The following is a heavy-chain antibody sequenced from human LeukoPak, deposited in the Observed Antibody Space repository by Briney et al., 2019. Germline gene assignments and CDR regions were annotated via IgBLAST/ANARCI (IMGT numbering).Heavy chain of an antibody. J-gene: IGHJ4*02. CDR3: ARGRTGDY. V-gene: IGHV4-34*01. Sequence: PGGSLRLSCAASGFTFSSYAMSWVRQAPGKGLEWIGEINHSGSTNYNPSLKSRVTISVDTSKNQFSLKLSSVTAADTAVYYCARGRTGDYWGQGTLVTVSS. D-gene: IGHD7-27*01. CDR2: INHSGST. CDR1: GFTFSSYA.